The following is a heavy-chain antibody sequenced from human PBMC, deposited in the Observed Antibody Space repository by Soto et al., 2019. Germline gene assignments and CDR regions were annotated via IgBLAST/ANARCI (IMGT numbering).Heavy chain of an antibody. J-gene: IGHJ4*02. CDR3: AGKTERGGGSGKGAF. CDR2: IYSTGGT. CDR1: GFNVSKNY. Sequence: EVQLAESGGGLVQPGGSLRLSCAASGFNVSKNYMHWVRQAPGKGLEWVSLIYSTGGTKYADSVVGRFTISRDSSKNPLYLQMNRLRVEDTEVYSCAGKTERGGGSGKGAFWGRGTLVTVSS. D-gene: IGHD3-10*01. V-gene: IGHV3-66*01.